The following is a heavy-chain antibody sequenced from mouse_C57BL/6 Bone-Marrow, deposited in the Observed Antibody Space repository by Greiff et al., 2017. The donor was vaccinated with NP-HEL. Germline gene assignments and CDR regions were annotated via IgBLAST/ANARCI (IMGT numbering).Heavy chain of an antibody. CDR1: GYTFTSYW. Sequence: QVQLQQPGAELVRPGTSVKLSCKASGYTFTSYWMHWVKQRPGQGLEWIGVIDPSDSYTIYNQKFKGKATLTVDTSSSTAYMQLSSLTSEDSAVYYCARRRQLRLGFAYWGQGTLVTVSA. J-gene: IGHJ3*01. D-gene: IGHD3-2*02. V-gene: IGHV1-59*01. CDR2: IDPSDSYT. CDR3: ARRRQLRLGFAY.